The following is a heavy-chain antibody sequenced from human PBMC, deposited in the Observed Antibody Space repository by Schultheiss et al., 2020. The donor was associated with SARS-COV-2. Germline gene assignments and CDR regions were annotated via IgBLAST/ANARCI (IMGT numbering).Heavy chain of an antibody. Sequence: GGSLRLSCAASGLTFTTYAMHWVRQAPGKGLEWVAVIWYDGSDKYYAESVKGRFTISRDNSKNTLYLQMNSLRVEDTAVYYCARERGYGMDVWGQGTTVTVAS. CDR1: GLTFTTYA. CDR3: ARERGYGMDV. CDR2: IWYDGSDK. J-gene: IGHJ6*02. V-gene: IGHV3-33*01.